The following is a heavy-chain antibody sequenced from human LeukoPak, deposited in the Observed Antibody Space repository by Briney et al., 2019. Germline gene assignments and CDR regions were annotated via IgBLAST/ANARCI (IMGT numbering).Heavy chain of an antibody. D-gene: IGHD3-9*01. CDR3: ARGAYYDILTGYETVDAFDI. V-gene: IGHV1-18*01. Sequence: GASVKVSCETSGYTFTRYAITWVRQAPGQGPEWMGRISTYNGNTNYAQKLQGRVTMTTDTSTNTAYMELRSLRSDDTAVYYCARGAYYDILTGYETVDAFDIWGQGTMVTISS. CDR1: GYTFTRYA. J-gene: IGHJ3*02. CDR2: ISTYNGNT.